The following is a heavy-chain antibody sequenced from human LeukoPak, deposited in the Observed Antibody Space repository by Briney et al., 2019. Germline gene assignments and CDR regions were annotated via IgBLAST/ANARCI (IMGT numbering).Heavy chain of an antibody. CDR1: GFTFSSYA. D-gene: IGHD1-26*01. J-gene: IGHJ4*02. V-gene: IGHV3-30-3*01. CDR2: ISYDGSNK. CDR3: ARERQIRASTHCFDY. Sequence: GGSLRLSCAASGFTFSSYAMHWVRQAPGKGLEWVAVISYDGSNKYYADSVKGRFTISRDNSKKTLYLQMNSLRAEDTAVYYCARERQIRASTHCFDYWGQGTLVSVSS.